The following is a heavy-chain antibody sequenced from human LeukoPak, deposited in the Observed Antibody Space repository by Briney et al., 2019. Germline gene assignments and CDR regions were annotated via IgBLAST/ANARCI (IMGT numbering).Heavy chain of an antibody. CDR3: ARAQDRYCSSSNCYGVAGYYYYMDV. J-gene: IGHJ6*03. CDR2: IYYSGST. V-gene: IGHV4-39*07. D-gene: IGHD2-15*01. CDR1: GGSISSSSYY. Sequence: SETLSLTCTVSGGSISSSSYYWGWIRQPPGKGLEWIGSIYYSGSTYYNPSPKSRVTMSVDTSKNQFSLKLSSVTAADTAVYYCARAQDRYCSSSNCYGVAGYYYYMDVWGKGTTVTVSS.